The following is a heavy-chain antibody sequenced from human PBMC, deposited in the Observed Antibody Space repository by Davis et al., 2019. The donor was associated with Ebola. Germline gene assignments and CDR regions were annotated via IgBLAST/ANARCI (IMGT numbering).Heavy chain of an antibody. CDR1: GFIFNDYA. CDR3: VKGGGYFDTSGYPFDY. V-gene: IGHV3-23*01. J-gene: IGHJ4*02. D-gene: IGHD3-22*01. Sequence: GGSLRLSCAASGFIFNDYAMSWVRQAPGKGLEWVSSISGSDGTTYYADSVEGRFTISRDNSRHTVFLQMNSLRAEDTALYYSVKGGGYFDTSGYPFDYWGQGTLVTVSS. CDR2: ISGSDGTT.